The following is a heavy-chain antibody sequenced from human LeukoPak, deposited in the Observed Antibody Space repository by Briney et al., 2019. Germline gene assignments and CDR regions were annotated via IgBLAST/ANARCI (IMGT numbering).Heavy chain of an antibody. Sequence: GGSLRLSCAASGFTFSNYAMSWVRQAPGKGLDWVSGITSTGGTTYYADSVQGRFTISRDNSRNMLYLQMNSLRAEDTAVYYCAKDGRNSPLMWGQGTVVSVSS. V-gene: IGHV3-23*01. CDR2: ITSTGGTT. J-gene: IGHJ3*02. CDR3: AKDGRNSPLM. CDR1: GFTFSNYA. D-gene: IGHD2/OR15-2a*01.